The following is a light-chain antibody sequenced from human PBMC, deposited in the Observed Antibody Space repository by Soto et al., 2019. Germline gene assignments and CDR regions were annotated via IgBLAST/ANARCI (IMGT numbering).Light chain of an antibody. CDR2: GAS. CDR3: QQYGSSPHT. J-gene: IGKJ2*01. V-gene: IGKV3-20*01. Sequence: EIVLTQSPGTLSLSPGERATLSCRARQSVSSSYLAWYQHKPGQAPRLLIYGASSRATGIPDRFSGSGSGTDFTLTSSRLEPEDFAVYYCQQYGSSPHTFGQGTKLEIK. CDR1: QSVSSSY.